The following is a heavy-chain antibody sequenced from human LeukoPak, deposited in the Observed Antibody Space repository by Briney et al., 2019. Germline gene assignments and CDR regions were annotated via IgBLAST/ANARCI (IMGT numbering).Heavy chain of an antibody. V-gene: IGHV1-18*04. CDR2: ISAYNGNT. CDR1: GYTFTSYG. J-gene: IGHJ4*02. D-gene: IGHD3-10*01. Sequence: ASVKVSCKASGYTFTSYGISWVRQAPGRGLEWMGWISAYNGNTNYAQKLQGRVTMTTDTSTSTAYMELRSLRSDDTAVYYCARENYGSGSYYVRDFDYWGQGTLVTVSS. CDR3: ARENYGSGSYYVRDFDY.